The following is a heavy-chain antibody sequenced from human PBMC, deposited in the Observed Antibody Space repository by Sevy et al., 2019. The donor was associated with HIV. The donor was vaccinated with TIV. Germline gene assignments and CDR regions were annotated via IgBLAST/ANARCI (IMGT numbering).Heavy chain of an antibody. CDR2: SYYNGHI. J-gene: IGHJ4*02. CDR1: GGSITSLY. Sequence: SETLSLTCTVSGGSITSLYWNWIRQPPGKGLDWIANSYYNGHINYNPSLPRRATLSLDTSKNQFSLRLSYVTAADTAMDYCAGENAWGSGYSWGQGTLVTVSS. D-gene: IGHD6-19*01. V-gene: IGHV4-59*08. CDR3: AGENAWGSGYS.